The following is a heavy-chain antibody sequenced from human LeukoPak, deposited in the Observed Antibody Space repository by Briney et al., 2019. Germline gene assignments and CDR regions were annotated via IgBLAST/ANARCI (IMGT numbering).Heavy chain of an antibody. D-gene: IGHD3-9*01. J-gene: IGHJ4*02. V-gene: IGHV4-59*01. Sequence: SSETLSLTCTVSGGSLTNSYWNWIRQPPGKGLEWIGYIYYSGSTSYNPSLKTRITISVDTSKNQFSLKLTSVTAADTAVYYCARATVRYDILTGYLDYWGQGTLVTVSS. CDR3: ARATVRYDILTGYLDY. CDR1: GGSLTNSY. CDR2: IYYSGST.